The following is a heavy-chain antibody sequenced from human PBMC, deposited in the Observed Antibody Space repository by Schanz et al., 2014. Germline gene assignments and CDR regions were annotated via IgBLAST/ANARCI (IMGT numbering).Heavy chain of an antibody. D-gene: IGHD2-2*01. CDR1: GYTFTSYG. V-gene: IGHV1-18*01. CDR2: ISAYNGHT. Sequence: QVQLVQSGAEVKKPGASVKVSCKASGYTFTSYGITWVRQAPGQGLEWMGWISAYNGHTTYAQKFKVRVTMTTDTSTSTAYMELRNVRYDDTAMYYCARGSPYCSSTSCSGVNAYDVWGQGTLVTVSS. CDR3: ARGSPYCSSTSCSGVNAYDV. J-gene: IGHJ3*01.